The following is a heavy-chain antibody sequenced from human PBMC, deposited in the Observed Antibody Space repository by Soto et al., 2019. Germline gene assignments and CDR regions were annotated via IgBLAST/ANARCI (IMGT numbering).Heavy chain of an antibody. V-gene: IGHV3-30*03. D-gene: IGHD5-18*01. J-gene: IGHJ4*02. Sequence: GGSLRLSCAASGLTFSSYGMHWVRQAPGKGLEWVAVISYDGSNKYYADSVKGRFTISRDNSKNTLYLQMNSLRAEDTAVYYCAAKLWIQLWTVDYWGQGTLVTVSS. CDR3: AAKLWIQLWTVDY. CDR1: GLTFSSYG. CDR2: ISYDGSNK.